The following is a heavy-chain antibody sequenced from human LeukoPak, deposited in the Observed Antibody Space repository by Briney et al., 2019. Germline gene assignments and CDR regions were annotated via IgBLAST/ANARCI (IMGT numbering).Heavy chain of an antibody. D-gene: IGHD1-26*01. Sequence: GASVKVSCKASGGTFSSYAISWVRQAPGQGLEWMGGIIPIFGTASYAQKFQGRVTITTDESTSTAYMELSSLRSEDTAVYYCARDPYSGSYFGFIAFDIWGQGTMVTVSS. J-gene: IGHJ3*02. CDR3: ARDPYSGSYFGFIAFDI. CDR1: GGTFSSYA. V-gene: IGHV1-69*05. CDR2: IIPIFGTA.